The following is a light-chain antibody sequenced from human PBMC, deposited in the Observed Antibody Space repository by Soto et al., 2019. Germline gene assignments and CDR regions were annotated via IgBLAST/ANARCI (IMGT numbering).Light chain of an antibody. CDR2: EGS. V-gene: IGLV2-23*01. Sequence: QSALTQPVSVSGSPGQSITISCTGTSSDVGSYNLVSWYQQHPGKAPKVMIYEGSKRPSGVSNRFSGSKSGNTASLTISGLQAEDEADYCCCSYAGSSTVVFGGGTKLTVL. J-gene: IGLJ2*01. CDR1: SSDVGSYNL. CDR3: CSYAGSSTVV.